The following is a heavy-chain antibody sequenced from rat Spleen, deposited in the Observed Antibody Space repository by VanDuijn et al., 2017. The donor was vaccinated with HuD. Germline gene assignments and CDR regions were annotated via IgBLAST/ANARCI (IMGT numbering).Heavy chain of an antibody. J-gene: IGHJ2*01. Sequence: QVQLKETGPDLVQLTQTLSITCTVSGFSVTTHNVHWVRQPPGKGLEWMGIIWGNGETNYTSALKSRLSISRDTSKSQVFLKMNNLQTEDTAMYFCASQYYYDGYYRDYWGQGVMVTVSS. V-gene: IGHV2S61*01. CDR3: ASQYYYDGYYRDY. CDR2: IWGNGET. D-gene: IGHD1-12*03. CDR1: GFSVTTHN.